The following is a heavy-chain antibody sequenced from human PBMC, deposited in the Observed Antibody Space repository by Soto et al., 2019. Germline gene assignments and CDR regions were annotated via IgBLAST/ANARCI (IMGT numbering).Heavy chain of an antibody. D-gene: IGHD5-18*01. J-gene: IGHJ3*02. CDR3: AKEACVDTAMDTTGVDAFDI. Sequence: QVQLVESGGGVVQPGRSLRLSCAASGFTFSIYGMHWVRQAPGKGLEWVAVIWYDGSNKYYADSVKGRFTISRDNSKKARDLQMNSLRAEDTAVYYCAKEACVDTAMDTTGVDAFDIWGQGTMVTVSS. V-gene: IGHV3-33*06. CDR1: GFTFSIYG. CDR2: IWYDGSNK.